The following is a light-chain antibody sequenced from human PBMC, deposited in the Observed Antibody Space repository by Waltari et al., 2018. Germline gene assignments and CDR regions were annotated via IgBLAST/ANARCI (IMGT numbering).Light chain of an antibody. CDR1: QGIGNS. V-gene: IGKV1-9*01. J-gene: IGKJ4*01. Sequence: DFQLPQSHSFLSAPVGEPVTITCRASQGIGNSLVWLQQKPGKTPELLIYAASTLQSGVPSRFSGSGFGTEFTLTITSLQPEDSATYHCLQLKAYPLTFGGGSRVEIK. CDR3: LQLKAYPLT. CDR2: AAS.